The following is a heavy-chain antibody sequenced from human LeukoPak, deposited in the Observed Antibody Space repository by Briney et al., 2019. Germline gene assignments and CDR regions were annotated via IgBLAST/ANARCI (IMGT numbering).Heavy chain of an antibody. CDR3: ARLKYCTNGVCYAGFDY. Sequence: AASVKVSCKASGYTFTSYAMHWVRQASGQSLEWMGWINAGNGNTKYSQKFQGRVTITRDTSADTAYMELSSLRSEDTAVYYCARLKYCTNGVCYAGFDYWGQGTLVTVSS. CDR2: INAGNGNT. CDR1: GYTFTSYA. J-gene: IGHJ4*02. D-gene: IGHD2-8*01. V-gene: IGHV1-3*01.